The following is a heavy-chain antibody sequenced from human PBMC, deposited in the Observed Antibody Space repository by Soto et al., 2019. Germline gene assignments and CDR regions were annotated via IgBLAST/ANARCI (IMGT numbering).Heavy chain of an antibody. Sequence: SVMVSCKASGGTFSSYAISWVRQAPGQGLEWMGGIIPIFGTANYAQKFQGRVTITADESTSTAYMELSSLRSEDTAVYYCASGGYCSGGSCYSPYYYYYGMDVWGQGTTVTVSS. V-gene: IGHV1-69*13. CDR1: GGTFSSYA. CDR2: IIPIFGTA. J-gene: IGHJ6*02. CDR3: ASGGYCSGGSCYSPYYYYYGMDV. D-gene: IGHD2-15*01.